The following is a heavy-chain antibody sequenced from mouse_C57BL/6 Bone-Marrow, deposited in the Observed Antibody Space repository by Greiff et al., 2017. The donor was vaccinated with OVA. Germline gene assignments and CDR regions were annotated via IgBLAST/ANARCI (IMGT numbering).Heavy chain of an antibody. CDR1: GFTFSSYA. Sequence: VQGVESGEGLVKPGGSLKLSCAASGFTFSSYAMSWVRQTPEKRLEWVAYISSGGDYIYYADTVKGRFTISRDNARNTLYLQMSSLKSEDTAMYYCTRGTTGGGYAMDYWGQGTSVTVSS. D-gene: IGHD4-1*01. CDR2: ISSGGDYI. J-gene: IGHJ4*01. V-gene: IGHV5-9-1*02. CDR3: TRGTTGGGYAMDY.